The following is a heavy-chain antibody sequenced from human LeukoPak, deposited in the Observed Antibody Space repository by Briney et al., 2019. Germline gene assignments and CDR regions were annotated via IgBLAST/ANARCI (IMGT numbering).Heavy chain of an antibody. V-gene: IGHV4-4*07. D-gene: IGHD2-15*01. Sequence: SETLSLTCTVSGGSISSYYWSWIRQPAGKGLEWIGRIYTSGSTDYNPSLKSRVTMSVDTSKNQFSLKPSSVTAADTAVYYCAVDGEPDCSGGSCYPHYYDSSGYPWGQGTLVTVSS. CDR2: IYTSGST. CDR1: GGSISSYY. CDR3: AVDGEPDCSGGSCYPHYYDSSGYP. J-gene: IGHJ5*02.